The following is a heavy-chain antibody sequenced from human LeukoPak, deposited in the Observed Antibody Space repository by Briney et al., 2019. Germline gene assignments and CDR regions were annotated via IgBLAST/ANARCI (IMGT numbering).Heavy chain of an antibody. CDR3: ARGLYCTSSSCYFGGGNFYYYMDV. Sequence: EGSLRLSCAASGLTFSSYSMNWVRQAPGKGLEWVSSISSSSNYIYYADSVKGRFTISRDNAKNSLYLQMNSLRAEDTAVYYCARGLYCTSSSCYFGGGNFYYYMDVWGRGTTVTVSS. J-gene: IGHJ6*03. CDR2: ISSSSNYI. V-gene: IGHV3-21*01. D-gene: IGHD2-2*01. CDR1: GLTFSSYS.